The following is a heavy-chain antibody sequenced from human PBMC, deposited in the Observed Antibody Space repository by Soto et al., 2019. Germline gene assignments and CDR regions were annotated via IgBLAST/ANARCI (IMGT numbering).Heavy chain of an antibody. J-gene: IGHJ5*02. CDR2: INPSGGST. D-gene: IGHD4-17*01. Sequence: GASVKVSCKASGYTFTSYSMHWVRQAPGQGLEWMGIINPSGGSTSYAQKFQGRVTMTRDTSTSTVYMELSSLRSEDTAVYYCARDGLDYGGNENWFDPWGQGTLVTVSS. CDR1: GYTFTSYS. CDR3: ARDGLDYGGNENWFDP. V-gene: IGHV1-46*03.